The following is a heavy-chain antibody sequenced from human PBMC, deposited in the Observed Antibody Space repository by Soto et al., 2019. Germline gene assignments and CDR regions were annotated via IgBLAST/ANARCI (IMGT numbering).Heavy chain of an antibody. D-gene: IGHD2-2*01. Sequence: KPSETLSLTCTVSGGSISSGGYYWSWIRQHPGKGLEWIGYIYYSGSTYYNPSLKSRVTISVDTSKNQFSLKLSSVTAADTAVYYCASGCSSTSCYYYYYYGMDVWGQGTTVTVSS. CDR2: IYYSGST. CDR3: ASGCSSTSCYYYYYYGMDV. J-gene: IGHJ6*02. CDR1: GGSISSGGYY. V-gene: IGHV4-31*03.